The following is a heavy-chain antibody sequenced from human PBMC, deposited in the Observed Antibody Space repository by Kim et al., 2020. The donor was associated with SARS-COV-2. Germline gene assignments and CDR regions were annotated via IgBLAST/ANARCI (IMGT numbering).Heavy chain of an antibody. D-gene: IGHD3-3*01. J-gene: IGHJ6*02. CDR3: ARDGFDFWSGSGFYYYYGLDV. CDR2: IWYDGSNE. V-gene: IGHV3-33*01. Sequence: GGSLRLSCAASGFTFSNYAFHWVRQAPGKGLEWVASIWYDGSNEYYADSVKGRFTISRDNDKNTLNLQMNSLSAEVTAVYYCARDGFDFWSGSGFYYYYGLDVWGQGTTVTVSS. CDR1: GFTFSNYA.